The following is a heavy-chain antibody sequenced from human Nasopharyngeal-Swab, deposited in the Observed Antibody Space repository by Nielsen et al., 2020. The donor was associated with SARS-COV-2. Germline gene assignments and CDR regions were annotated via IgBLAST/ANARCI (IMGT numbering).Heavy chain of an antibody. CDR2: ISWDSGNI. D-gene: IGHD3-16*01. J-gene: IGHJ6*03. V-gene: IGHV3-9*01. CDR3: ARDMRDYVWSGYQRFYYYMDV. CDR1: GFTFDDYA. Sequence: SLKISCAASGFTFDDYAIHWVRQAPGRGLEWVSGISWDSGNIGYADSVKGRFTISRDNAKNSLYLQMSSLRAEDTAVYYCARDMRDYVWSGYQRFYYYMDVWGKGTTVTVSS.